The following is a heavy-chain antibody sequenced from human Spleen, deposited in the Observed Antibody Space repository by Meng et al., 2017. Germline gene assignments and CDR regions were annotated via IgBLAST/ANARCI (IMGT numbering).Heavy chain of an antibody. J-gene: IGHJ4*02. D-gene: IGHD2-15*01. Sequence: QVQLQQWGAGLLKPSETLSLTCGVYGGSFSGYYWSWIRQPPGKGLEWIGEVNHSGNTNYNPSLKSRVTISVDTSKNQFSLNLSSVTAADTAVYYCARVLIPTRFDYWGQGTLVTVSS. CDR2: VNHSGNT. CDR3: ARVLIPTRFDY. V-gene: IGHV4-34*01. CDR1: GGSFSGYY.